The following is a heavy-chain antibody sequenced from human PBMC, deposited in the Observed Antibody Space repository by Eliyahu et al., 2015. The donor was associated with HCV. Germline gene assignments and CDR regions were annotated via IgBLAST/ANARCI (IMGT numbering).Heavy chain of an antibody. CDR1: GFTLSSYE. Sequence: EVQLVESGGGLVQPGGSLRLSCAASGFTLSSYEMNWVRQAPGKGLEWVSYISSSGSTIYYADSVKGRFTISRDNAKNSLYLQMNSLRAEDTAVYYCARDEGITIFGVVTPGYYYYGMDVWGQGTTVTVSS. J-gene: IGHJ6*02. CDR2: ISSSGSTI. D-gene: IGHD3-3*01. CDR3: ARDEGITIFGVVTPGYYYYGMDV. V-gene: IGHV3-48*03.